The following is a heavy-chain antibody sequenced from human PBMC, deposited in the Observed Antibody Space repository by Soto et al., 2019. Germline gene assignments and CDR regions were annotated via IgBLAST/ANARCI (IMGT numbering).Heavy chain of an antibody. CDR1: GGSISSDY. CDR3: ARGDSSGYYFNWFDP. J-gene: IGHJ5*02. Sequence: SETLSLTCTVSGGSISSDYWSWIRQSPGKGLEWIGYIYYSGNTKYNPSLESRVTISVDASKNQVSLNLKSVTAADTAVYYCARGDSSGYYFNWFDPWGQGTLVTVSS. CDR2: IYYSGNT. D-gene: IGHD3-22*01. V-gene: IGHV4-59*08.